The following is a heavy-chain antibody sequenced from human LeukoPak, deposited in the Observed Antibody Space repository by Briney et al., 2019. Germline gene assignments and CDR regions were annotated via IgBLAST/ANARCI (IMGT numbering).Heavy chain of an antibody. J-gene: IGHJ5*02. D-gene: IGHD2-21*02. CDR2: INPNTGLT. V-gene: IGHV1-2*02. CDR1: GYTFSGHY. Sequence: ASVKVSCKASGYTFSGHYMHWVRQAPGQGLEWMGWINPNTGLTEYAQKFQGRVTMTRDTSISTAYMDLSRLRSDDTAVYYCARDAELAYCGGDCYSGWFDPWGQGTLVTVSS. CDR3: ARDAELAYCGGDCYSGWFDP.